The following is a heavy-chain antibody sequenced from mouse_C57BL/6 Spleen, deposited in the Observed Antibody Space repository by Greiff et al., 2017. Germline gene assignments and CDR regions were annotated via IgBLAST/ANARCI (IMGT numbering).Heavy chain of an antibody. CDR1: GYTFTEYT. V-gene: IGHV1-62-2*01. CDR2: FYPGSGSI. D-gene: IGHD1-1*01. J-gene: IGHJ1*03. CDR3: ARHLYYYYGGSYRYFDV. Sequence: QVQLKESGAELVKPGASVKLSCKASGYTFTEYTIHWVKQRSGQGLEWIGWFYPGSGSIKYNEKFKDKATLTADKSSSTVYMELSRLTSEDSAVYFCARHLYYYYGGSYRYFDVWGTGTTVTVSS.